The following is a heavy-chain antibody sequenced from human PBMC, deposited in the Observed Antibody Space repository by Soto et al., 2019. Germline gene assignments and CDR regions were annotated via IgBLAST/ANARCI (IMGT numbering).Heavy chain of an antibody. CDR1: GYTFTNYY. V-gene: IGHV1-46*01. CDR2: INPGGGGA. J-gene: IGHJ6*01. Sequence: QVQLVQSGAEVKKPGASVKVSCKTSGYTFTNYYIHWVRQAPGQGLEWMGIINPGGGGATYALKLQGKLPFTRDTATSRVYMQLTSLMSEHTSVYVCARVGNYYGSGTPSPHYRYAMYVWGPGSTVTVSP. CDR3: ARVGNYYGSGTPSPHYRYAMYV. D-gene: IGHD3-10*01.